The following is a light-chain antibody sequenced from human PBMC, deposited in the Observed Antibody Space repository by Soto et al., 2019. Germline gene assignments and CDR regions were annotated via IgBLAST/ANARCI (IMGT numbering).Light chain of an antibody. CDR1: QSVLSSSNNKNF. Sequence: DFVMTQSPDSLAVSLGERVTINCKSSQSVLSSSNNKNFLAWFQQRPGQPPKLLIYWASTRESGVPDRFSGSGSGTDFTLTISSLQAEDVAVYYCQQYYAAPLTFGGGTKVEIK. CDR2: WAS. CDR3: QQYYAAPLT. J-gene: IGKJ4*01. V-gene: IGKV4-1*01.